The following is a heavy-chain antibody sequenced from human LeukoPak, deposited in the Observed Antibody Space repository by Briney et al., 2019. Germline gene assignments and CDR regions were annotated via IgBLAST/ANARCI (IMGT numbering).Heavy chain of an antibody. CDR1: GFPFNNFG. J-gene: IGHJ4*02. CDR3: ARGGAARPAY. CDR2: ISSSSSTM. V-gene: IGHV3-48*01. Sequence: PGGSLRLSCAASGFPFNNFGMNWVRQAPGKGLEWVSYISSSSSTMSYADSVKGRFTISRDNAKNSLFLQMNSLRAEDTAVYYCARGGAARPAYWGQGTLVTVSS. D-gene: IGHD6-6*01.